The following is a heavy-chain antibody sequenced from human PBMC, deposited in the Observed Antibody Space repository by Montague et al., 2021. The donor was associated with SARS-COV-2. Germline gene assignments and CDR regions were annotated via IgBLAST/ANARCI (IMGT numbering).Heavy chain of an antibody. Sequence: SETLSLTCTGDGGSIKSDFESWIRPTQDTAQEWLGYIYYDGSTNYNHPLKSRVTMSVDSSKNQFSLRLSSVTAADTAVYYCARYGSYFEHWGQGTLVTVSS. CDR3: ARYGSYFEH. D-gene: IGHD1-26*01. CDR1: GGSIKSDF. J-gene: IGHJ4*02. V-gene: IGHV4-59*03. CDR2: IYYDGST.